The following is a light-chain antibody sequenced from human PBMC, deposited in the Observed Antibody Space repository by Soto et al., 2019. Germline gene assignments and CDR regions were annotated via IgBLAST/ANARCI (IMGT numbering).Light chain of an antibody. CDR3: SSYKTSSTVVV. J-gene: IGLJ2*01. V-gene: IGLV2-14*01. Sequence: QSVLTQPASVSGSPGQSITISCTGTSSDIGGYNYVSWYQQYPGKPPKLMIFGVSDRPSVVSNRFSGSKSGTTASLTISGLQAEDEADYYCSSYKTSSTVVVFGGGTKLTVL. CDR2: GVS. CDR1: SSDIGGYNY.